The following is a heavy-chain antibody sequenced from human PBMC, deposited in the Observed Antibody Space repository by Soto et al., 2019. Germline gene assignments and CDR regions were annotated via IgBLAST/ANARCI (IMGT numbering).Heavy chain of an antibody. V-gene: IGHV3-48*03. J-gene: IGHJ4*02. CDR3: ARTCGGDCYSSYFDY. Sequence: GGSLRLSCAASGFTFSSYEMNWVRQAPGKGLEWVSYISSSGSTIYYADSVKGRSTISRDNAKNSLYLQMNSLRAEDTAVYYCARTCGGDCYSSYFDYWGQGTLVTVSS. CDR2: ISSSGSTI. D-gene: IGHD2-21*02. CDR1: GFTFSSYE.